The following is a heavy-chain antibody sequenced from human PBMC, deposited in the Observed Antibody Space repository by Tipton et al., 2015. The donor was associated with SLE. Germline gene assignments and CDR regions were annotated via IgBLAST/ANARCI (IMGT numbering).Heavy chain of an antibody. Sequence: LRLSCTVSSGSISSYYWSWIRQPPGKGLEWIGYIYYSGSTNYNPSLKSRVTISVDTSKNQFSLKLSSVTAADTAVYYCARADPFWSGSAFDYWGQGTLVTVSS. D-gene: IGHD3-3*01. CDR3: ARADPFWSGSAFDY. CDR1: SGSISSYY. CDR2: IYYSGST. V-gene: IGHV4-59*01. J-gene: IGHJ4*02.